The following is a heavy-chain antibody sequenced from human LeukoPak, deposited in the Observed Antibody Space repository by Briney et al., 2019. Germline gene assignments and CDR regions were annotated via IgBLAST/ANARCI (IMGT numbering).Heavy chain of an antibody. J-gene: IGHJ4*02. CDR2: ISSGGTDE. Sequence: GRSLRLSCAASGLTLSSYAMHWVRQAPGKGLEWVSLISSGGTDEYYADSVKGRFTISRDNSKNTLYLQMNSLRAEDTAVYYCARGGIYSQGFDYWGQGSLVTVSS. CDR3: ARGGIYSQGFDY. V-gene: IGHV3-30*07. D-gene: IGHD6-13*01. CDR1: GLTLSSYA.